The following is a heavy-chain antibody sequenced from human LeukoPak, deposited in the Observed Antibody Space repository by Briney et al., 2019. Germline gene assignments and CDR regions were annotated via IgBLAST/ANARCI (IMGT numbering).Heavy chain of an antibody. D-gene: IGHD6-6*01. CDR3: ARLRFSTAARYLTYYYYGMDV. J-gene: IGHJ6*02. CDR2: IYPGDSDT. Sequence: GESLKISCKGSGYSFTSYWIGWVRQMPGKGLEWMGIIYPGDSDTRYSPSFQGQVTISADKSISTAYLQWSSLKASDTAMYYCARLRFSTAARYLTYYYYGMDVWGQGTTVTVSS. V-gene: IGHV5-51*01. CDR1: GYSFTSYW.